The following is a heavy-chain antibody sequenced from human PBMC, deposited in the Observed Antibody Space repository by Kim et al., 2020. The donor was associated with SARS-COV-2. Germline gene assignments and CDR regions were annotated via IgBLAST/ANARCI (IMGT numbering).Heavy chain of an antibody. CDR1: GFTFSSYE. J-gene: IGHJ4*02. CDR2: ISSSGSTI. Sequence: GGSLRLSCAASGFTFSSYEMNWVRQAPGKGLEWVSYISSSGSTIYYADSVKGRFTISRDNAKNSLYLQMNSLRAEDTAVYYCARVSPTMYYFDYWGQGTLVTVSS. CDR3: ARVSPTMYYFDY. V-gene: IGHV3-48*03.